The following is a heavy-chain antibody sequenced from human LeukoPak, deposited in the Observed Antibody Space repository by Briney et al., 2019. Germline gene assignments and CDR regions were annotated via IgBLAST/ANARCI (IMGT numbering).Heavy chain of an antibody. CDR1: GGSISSYY. D-gene: IGHD3-22*01. Sequence: SETLSLTCTVSGGSISSYYWSWIRQPPGKGLDWIGYIYYSGSTNYNPSLKSRVTISVDTSKNQFSLKLSPVTAADTAVYYCARAQYDSSGYYDPHDAFDIWGQGTMVSVSS. CDR3: ARAQYDSSGYYDPHDAFDI. V-gene: IGHV4-59*12. CDR2: IYYSGST. J-gene: IGHJ3*02.